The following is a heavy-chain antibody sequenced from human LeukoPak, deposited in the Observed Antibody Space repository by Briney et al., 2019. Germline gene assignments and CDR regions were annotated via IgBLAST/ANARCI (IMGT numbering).Heavy chain of an antibody. CDR2: ISYDGSNK. CDR3: AKDSVHAGPWFYRATTRFDP. D-gene: IGHD3-10*01. CDR1: GFTFSSYG. Sequence: GGSLRLSCAASGFTFSSYGMHWVRQAPGKGLEWVAVISYDGSNKYYADSVKGRFTISRDNSKNTLYLQMNSLRAEDTAVYYCAKDSVHAGPWFYRATTRFDPWGQGTLVTVSS. J-gene: IGHJ5*02. V-gene: IGHV3-30*18.